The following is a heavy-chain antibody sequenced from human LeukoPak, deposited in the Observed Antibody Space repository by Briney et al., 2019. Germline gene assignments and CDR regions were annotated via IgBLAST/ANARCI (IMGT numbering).Heavy chain of an antibody. CDR3: AREGYGGYNWFDP. CDR2: IIPILGIA. V-gene: IGHV1-69*04. J-gene: IGHJ5*02. Sequence: ASVKVSCKASGGTFSNYTISWVRQAPGQGLEWMGRIIPILGIANYAQKFQGRVTITADKSTSTAYMELSSLRSEDTAVYYCAREGYGGYNWFDPWGQGTLVTVCS. D-gene: IGHD4-23*01. CDR1: GGTFSNYT.